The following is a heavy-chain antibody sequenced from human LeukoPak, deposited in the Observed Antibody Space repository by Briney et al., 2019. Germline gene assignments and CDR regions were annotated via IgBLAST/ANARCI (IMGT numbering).Heavy chain of an antibody. Sequence: GGSLRLSCAASGFTFSSYGMNWVRQAPGKGLEWVAFIRYDGSKKYSADSVKGRFTISRDNSKNTLYLQMNSLRAEDTAVYYCATPTVVAKTGDAFDIWGQGTMVTVSS. CDR3: ATPTVVAKTGDAFDI. CDR2: IRYDGSKK. D-gene: IGHD2-21*01. CDR1: GFTFSSYG. J-gene: IGHJ3*02. V-gene: IGHV3-30*02.